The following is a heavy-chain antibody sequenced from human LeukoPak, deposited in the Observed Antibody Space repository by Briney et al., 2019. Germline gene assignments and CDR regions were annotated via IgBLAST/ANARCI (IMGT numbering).Heavy chain of an antibody. CDR2: INPSGGST. D-gene: IGHD5-12*01. CDR3: ARKYSGCEKSPENYFDY. V-gene: IGHV1-46*01. J-gene: IGHJ4*02. Sequence: ASVKVSCKASGYTFTSYYMHWVRQAPGQGLEWMGIINPSGGSTSYAQKFQGRVTMTRDTSTSTVYMELSSLRSEDTAVYYCARKYSGCEKSPENYFDYWGQGTLVTVSS. CDR1: GYTFTSYY.